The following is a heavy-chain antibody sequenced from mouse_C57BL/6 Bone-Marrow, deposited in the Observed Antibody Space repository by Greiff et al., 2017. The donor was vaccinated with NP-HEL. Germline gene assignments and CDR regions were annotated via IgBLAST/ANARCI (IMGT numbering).Heavy chain of an antibody. CDR1: EYEFPSHD. CDR3: ASEGAYSNNYFDY. V-gene: IGHV5-2*01. J-gene: IGHJ2*01. CDR2: INSDGGST. Sequence: EVKVVESGRGLVQPGESLKLSCESNEYEFPSHDMSWVRKTPEKRLELVAAINSDGGSTYYPDTMERRFIISRDNTKKTLYLQMSSLRSEDTALYYCASEGAYSNNYFDYWGQGTTLTVSS. D-gene: IGHD2-5*01.